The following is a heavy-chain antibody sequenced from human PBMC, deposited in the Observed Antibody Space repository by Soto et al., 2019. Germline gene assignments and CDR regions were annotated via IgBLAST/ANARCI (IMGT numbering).Heavy chain of an antibody. V-gene: IGHV3-15*01. CDR2: IKNKADGGTT. Sequence: EVQLVESGGDMVKPGGCLRLSCEASGITFINAWMSWVRQAPGKGLEWVGRIKNKADGGTTDYAAPVRGRFTISRDDSKNTLFLQRNSLDIEDTAIYYCNTDPGDYQDFGGQGTLVTVSS. J-gene: IGHJ4*02. D-gene: IGHD4-17*01. CDR1: GITFINAW. CDR3: NTDPGDYQDF.